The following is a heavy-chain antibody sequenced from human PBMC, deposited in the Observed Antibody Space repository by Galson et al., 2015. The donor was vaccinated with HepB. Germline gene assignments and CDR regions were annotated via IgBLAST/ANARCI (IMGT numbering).Heavy chain of an antibody. Sequence: SVKVSCKAYRYTFTKFGISWVRQAPGQGLEYMGWINPYNGNTDYVQKFQGRVIMTTDTSTSTAYMELRSLTSDDTAVYYCARGGMATIGRPTFAYWGQGTLVTVSS. CDR1: RYTFTKFG. CDR2: INPYNGNT. D-gene: IGHD5-24*01. CDR3: ARGGMATIGRPTFAY. J-gene: IGHJ4*02. V-gene: IGHV1-18*01.